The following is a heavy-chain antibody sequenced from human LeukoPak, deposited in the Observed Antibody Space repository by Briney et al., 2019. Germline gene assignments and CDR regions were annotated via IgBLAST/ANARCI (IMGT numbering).Heavy chain of an antibody. Sequence: PGGSLRLSCAASGFTFSSYWIHWVRQVPGKGLVWVSRIHGDGRTTTYADSVKGRFTISRDNAKNTLYLQMKSLRAEDTAVYYCARDNGENYHTAFDYWGQGTLVTVSS. J-gene: IGHJ4*02. V-gene: IGHV3-74*01. CDR2: IHGDGRTT. D-gene: IGHD2-8*01. CDR1: GFTFSSYW. CDR3: ARDNGENYHTAFDY.